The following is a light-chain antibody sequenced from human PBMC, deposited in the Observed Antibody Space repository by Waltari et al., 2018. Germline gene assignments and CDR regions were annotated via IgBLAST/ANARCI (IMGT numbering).Light chain of an antibody. Sequence: QSALTQPASVSGSPGQSITISCTGTSSDVGGFNYVSWYQQHPGKAPKLMIYDVSYWSSGVSNRFSGSKSGNTASLTISGLQAEDEADYYCNSYTSNRTRVFGGGTKVTVL. J-gene: IGLJ3*02. CDR2: DVS. CDR3: NSYTSNRTRV. V-gene: IGLV2-14*03. CDR1: SSDVGGFNY.